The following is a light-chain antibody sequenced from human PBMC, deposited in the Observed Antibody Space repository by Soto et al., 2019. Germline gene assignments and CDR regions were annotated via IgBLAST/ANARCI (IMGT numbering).Light chain of an antibody. J-gene: IGKJ2*01. V-gene: IGKV3-20*01. CDR1: QSVRNSY. Sequence: EIVLTQFPDTLSLSRGERATLSCRASQSVRNSYLAWYQQRPGQAPRLLIYGADSRATGIPDRFSGSGSDTDFTLTISRLEPEDFAVYYCQQYGSSPRYTFGQGTKLEI. CDR3: QQYGSSPRYT. CDR2: GAD.